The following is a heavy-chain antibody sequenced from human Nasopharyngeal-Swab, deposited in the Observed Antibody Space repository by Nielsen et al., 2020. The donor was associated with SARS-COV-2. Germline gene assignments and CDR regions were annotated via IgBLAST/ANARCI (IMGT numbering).Heavy chain of an antibody. Sequence: SETLSLTCTVSGGSLSSYYWHWIRQPPGKGLEWIGYVHFLGSTDYNPSLKSRVTISLDTSNYQFSLRLSSVTAADTAVYYCARDSYRDAFDIWGQGTMATVSS. CDR1: GGSLSSYY. CDR2: VHFLGST. V-gene: IGHV4-59*13. J-gene: IGHJ3*02. CDR3: ARDSYRDAFDI.